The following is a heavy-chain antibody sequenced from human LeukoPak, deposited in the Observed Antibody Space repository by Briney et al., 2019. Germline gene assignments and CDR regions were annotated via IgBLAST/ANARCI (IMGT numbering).Heavy chain of an antibody. CDR3: AKGHSPFDY. D-gene: IGHD2-21*01. V-gene: IGHV3-23*01. J-gene: IGHJ4*02. CDR2: LSGSGGST. CDR1: GFTFSSYA. Sequence: GGSLRLSCAASGFTFSSYAMSWVRQTSGKGLEWVSALSGSGGSTYYADSVKGRFTISRDNSKNTLYLQMNSLRAEDTAVYYCAKGHSPFDYWGQGTLVTVST.